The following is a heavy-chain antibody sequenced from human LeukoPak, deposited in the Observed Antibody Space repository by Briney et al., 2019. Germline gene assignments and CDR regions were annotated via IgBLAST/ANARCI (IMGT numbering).Heavy chain of an antibody. CDR2: IYTSGST. Sequence: SETLSLTCTVSGGSISSGSYYWSWIRQPAGKGLEWIGRIYTSGSTNCNPSLKSRVTISVDTSKNQFSLKLSSVTAADTAVYYCAREAYCSSTSCYPYYYYYYMDVWGKGTTVTVSS. CDR3: AREAYCSSTSCYPYYYYYYMDV. CDR1: GGSISSGSYY. D-gene: IGHD2-2*01. J-gene: IGHJ6*03. V-gene: IGHV4-61*02.